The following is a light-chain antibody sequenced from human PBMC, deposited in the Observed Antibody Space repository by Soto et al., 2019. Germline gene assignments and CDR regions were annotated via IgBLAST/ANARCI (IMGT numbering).Light chain of an antibody. Sequence: DIVLTQSPATLSLSPGERATLSCRASQSFNSYLAWYQQKPGQAPRLLIHDASHRATGVPARFSGSGSGTDFTLTSSRLEPEDCAVYCWHHRYGFTFGAGTKVDIK. V-gene: IGKV3-11*01. J-gene: IGKJ3*01. CDR1: QSFNSY. CDR2: DAS. CDR3: HHRYGFT.